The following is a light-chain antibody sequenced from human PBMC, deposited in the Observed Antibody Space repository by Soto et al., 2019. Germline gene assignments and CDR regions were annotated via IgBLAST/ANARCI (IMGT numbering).Light chain of an antibody. CDR3: VLYMGAGILE. CDR1: SGSVSTSYY. Sequence: QTVVTQEPSFSVSPGGTVTLTCGLTSGSVSTSYYPSWYQQIPGQAPRTLIYNTNTRSSGVPDRFTGSIRGNKAALTITGAQADDESDYYCVLYMGAGILEFGGGTKVTVL. V-gene: IGLV8-61*01. CDR2: NTN. J-gene: IGLJ2*01.